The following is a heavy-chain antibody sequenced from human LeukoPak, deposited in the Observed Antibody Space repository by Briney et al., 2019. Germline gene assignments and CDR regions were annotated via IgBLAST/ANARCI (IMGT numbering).Heavy chain of an antibody. CDR2: IYYSGRT. Sequence: SETLSLTCIVSGGSISTSSYYWGWIRQPPGKGLEWIGNIYYSGRTYYNPSLKSRVTISVDTSKNQFSLKLSSVTAADTAVYYCARLTPGQAFGGVIAYPLFDYWGQGTLVTVSS. J-gene: IGHJ4*02. CDR1: GGSISTSSYY. CDR3: ARLTPGQAFGGVIAYPLFDY. D-gene: IGHD3-16*02. V-gene: IGHV4-39*07.